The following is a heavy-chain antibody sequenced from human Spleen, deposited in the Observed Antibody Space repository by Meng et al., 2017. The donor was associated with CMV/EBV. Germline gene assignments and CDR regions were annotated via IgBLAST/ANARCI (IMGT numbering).Heavy chain of an antibody. CDR3: ARIERRRILKYCGSDCSTTDY. D-gene: IGHD2-21*02. V-gene: IGHV1-18*01. CDR2: ISAYNGNT. CDR1: YG. J-gene: IGHJ4*02. Sequence: YGISWVRQAAGRGLDWMGWISAYNGNTKYAQKLQGRVTISVDKFKNQFSLKLGSVTAADTAVYYCARIERRRILKYCGSDCSTTDYWGQGTLVTVSS.